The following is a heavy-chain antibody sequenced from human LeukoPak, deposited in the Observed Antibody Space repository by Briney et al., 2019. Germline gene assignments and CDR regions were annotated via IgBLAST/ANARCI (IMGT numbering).Heavy chain of an antibody. CDR2: VSQSGGRT. J-gene: IGHJ4*02. Sequence: GGSLRLSCAASGFTFSSYAMSWVRQAPGKGLEWVAGVSQSGGRTIYADSAEGRFTISRDNSDDTVYLQLSSLRAEDSALYYCAKVRGVYCSSPACYYYDAWGQGTPVTVSS. D-gene: IGHD2-2*01. CDR3: AKVRGVYCSSPACYYYDA. CDR1: GFTFSSYA. V-gene: IGHV3-23*01.